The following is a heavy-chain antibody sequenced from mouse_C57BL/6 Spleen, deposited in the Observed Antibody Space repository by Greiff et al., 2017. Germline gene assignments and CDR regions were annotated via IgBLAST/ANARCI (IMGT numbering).Heavy chain of an antibody. Sequence: EVKLMESGEGLVKPGGSLKLSCAASGFTFSSYAMSWVRQTPEKRLEWVAYISSGGDYIYYADTVKGRFTISRDNARNTLYLQMSSLKSEDTAMYYCTRSFSGTPYAMDYWGQGTSVTVSS. CDR2: ISSGGDYI. D-gene: IGHD4-1*01. V-gene: IGHV5-9-1*02. CDR1: GFTFSSYA. CDR3: TRSFSGTPYAMDY. J-gene: IGHJ4*01.